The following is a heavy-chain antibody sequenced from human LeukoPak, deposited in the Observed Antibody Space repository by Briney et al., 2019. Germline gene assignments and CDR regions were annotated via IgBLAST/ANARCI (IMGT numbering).Heavy chain of an antibody. Sequence: GASVKVSCKASGYTFTGYYMHWVRQAPGQGLEWMGWINPNSGGTNYAQKFQGRVTMTRDTSTSTVYMELSSLRSEDTAVYYCARDYYHDSSGPYNWFDPWGQGTLVTVSS. J-gene: IGHJ5*02. CDR2: INPNSGGT. V-gene: IGHV1-2*02. CDR3: ARDYYHDSSGPYNWFDP. CDR1: GYTFTGYY. D-gene: IGHD3-22*01.